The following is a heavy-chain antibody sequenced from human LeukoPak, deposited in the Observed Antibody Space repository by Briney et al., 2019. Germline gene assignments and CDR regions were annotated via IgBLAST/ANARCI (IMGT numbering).Heavy chain of an antibody. D-gene: IGHD3-22*01. V-gene: IGHV3-21*01. CDR1: GFTFSSYG. CDR3: ASCGYDSSGYYLL. J-gene: IGHJ4*02. CDR2: ISSSSSYI. Sequence: GGSLRLSCAASGFTFSSYGMHWVRQDPGKGLEWVSSISSSSSYIYYADSVKGRFTISRDNAKNSLYLQMNSLRAEDTAVYYCASCGYDSSGYYLLWGQGTLVTVSS.